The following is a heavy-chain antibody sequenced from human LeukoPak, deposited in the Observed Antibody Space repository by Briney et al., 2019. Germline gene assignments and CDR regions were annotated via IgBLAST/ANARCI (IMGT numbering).Heavy chain of an antibody. CDR1: GFTFSSYG. V-gene: IGHV3-30*03. Sequence: QAGTSLRLSCAASGFTFSSYGMHWVRQAPGKGLEWVSLISHDGGDERYADSVKGRFTISRDNSKSTLYLQMNSLRVEDTAVYYCARGNQWLIDYWGQGTQVTVSS. CDR2: ISHDGGDE. D-gene: IGHD6-19*01. CDR3: ARGNQWLIDY. J-gene: IGHJ4*02.